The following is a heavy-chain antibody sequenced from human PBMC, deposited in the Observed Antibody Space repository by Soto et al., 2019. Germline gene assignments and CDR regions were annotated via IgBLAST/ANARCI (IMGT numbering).Heavy chain of an antibody. CDR3: ARMGYSSSWFPDAFDI. Sequence: SETLSLTCTVSGGSISSYYWSWIRQPPGKGLEWIGYIYYSGSTNYNPSLKSRVTISVDTSKNQFSLKLSSVTAADTAVYYCARMGYSSSWFPDAFDIWGQGTMVTVSS. CDR2: IYYSGST. D-gene: IGHD6-13*01. V-gene: IGHV4-59*01. CDR1: GGSISSYY. J-gene: IGHJ3*02.